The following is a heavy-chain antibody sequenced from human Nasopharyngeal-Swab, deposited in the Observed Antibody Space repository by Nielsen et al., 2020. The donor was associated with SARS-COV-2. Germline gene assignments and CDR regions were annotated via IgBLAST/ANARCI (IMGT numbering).Heavy chain of an antibody. V-gene: IGHV1-18*01. CDR2: ISVYNGNT. CDR1: GYTFTTYG. CDR3: ARVPEGYGDYGYYYYYMDV. D-gene: IGHD4-17*01. J-gene: IGHJ6*03. Sequence: ASVKVSCKASGYTFTTYGISWVRQAPGQGLEWMGWISVYNGNTNYAQKLQGRVTMTTDTSTSTAYMELRSLRSDDTAVYYCARVPEGYGDYGYYYYYMDVWGKGTTVTVSS.